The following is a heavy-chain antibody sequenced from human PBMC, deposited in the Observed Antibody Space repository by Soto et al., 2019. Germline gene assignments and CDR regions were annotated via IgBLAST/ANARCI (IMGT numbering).Heavy chain of an antibody. V-gene: IGHV1-69*01. Sequence: QVQLVQSGAEVRKSGSSVKVSCKAAGGTFSDYALSWVRQAPGQGLEWMGGIIPMFATTNYAQKFQGRVTITADDSATTAHMELSSLKSEDTAVYYCARGRGIGFSSTWNIYWYYNMDVWGQGTTVTDSS. CDR3: ARGRGIGFSSTWNIYWYYNMDV. CDR2: IIPMFATT. D-gene: IGHD6-13*01. J-gene: IGHJ6*02. CDR1: GGTFSDYA.